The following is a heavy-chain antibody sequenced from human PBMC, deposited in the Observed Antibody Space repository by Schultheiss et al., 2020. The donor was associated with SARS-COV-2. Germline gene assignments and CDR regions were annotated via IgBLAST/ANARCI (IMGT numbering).Heavy chain of an antibody. V-gene: IGHV3-23*01. J-gene: IGHJ4*02. D-gene: IGHD1-1*01. Sequence: GESLKISCAASGFTLSTYVMIWVRQAPGKGLEWVSGISIDGGSTFYADSVKGRFTVSRDNSKNTLYLQMNSLRAEDTAVYYCAKDFNWPPDYWGQGTLVTVSS. CDR1: GFTLSTYV. CDR3: AKDFNWPPDY. CDR2: ISIDGGST.